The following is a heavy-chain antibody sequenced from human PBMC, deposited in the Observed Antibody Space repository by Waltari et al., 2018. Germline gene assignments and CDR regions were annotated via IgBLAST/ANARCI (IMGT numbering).Heavy chain of an antibody. Sequence: QLQLQESGPGLVKPSETLSLTCTVSGGSIRSSSYYWGWIRQPQGKGLEWIGSIYYSVSTYYNPSLKSRVTISVDTSKNQFSLKLSSVTAADTAVYYCARHEGYSSSYVDYWGQGTLVTVSS. CDR2: IYYSVST. CDR3: ARHEGYSSSYVDY. J-gene: IGHJ4*02. V-gene: IGHV4-39*01. CDR1: GGSIRSSSYY. D-gene: IGHD6-6*01.